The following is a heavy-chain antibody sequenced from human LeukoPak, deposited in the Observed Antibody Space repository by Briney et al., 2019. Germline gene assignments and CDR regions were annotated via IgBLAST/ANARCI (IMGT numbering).Heavy chain of an antibody. Sequence: ASVKVSCKASGYTFTSYYMHWVRQAPGQGLEWMGIINPSGGSTSYAQKFQGRVTMTRDMSTSTVYMELNSLRAEDTAVYYCARELDSSGYDYYYYYMDVWGKGTTVTVSS. J-gene: IGHJ6*03. CDR2: INPSGGST. CDR1: GYTFTSYY. CDR3: ARELDSSGYDYYYYYMDV. D-gene: IGHD3-22*01. V-gene: IGHV1-46*01.